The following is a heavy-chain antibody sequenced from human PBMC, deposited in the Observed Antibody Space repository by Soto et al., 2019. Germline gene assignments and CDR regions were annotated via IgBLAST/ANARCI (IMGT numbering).Heavy chain of an antibody. CDR1: GYTFTSYF. J-gene: IGHJ4*02. CDR3: ARDLPPAEY. D-gene: IGHD2-2*01. V-gene: IGHV1-18*01. CDR2: ISAYNGNT. Sequence: QVQLVQSGAEVKKPGASVQLSCKASGYTFTSYFISWVRQAPGTGLERMGWISAYNGNTNYVQKLQGKVTMTTDTSTRTAYMELRSLRSDATAVSYCARDLPPAEYWGQRTLVTVSS.